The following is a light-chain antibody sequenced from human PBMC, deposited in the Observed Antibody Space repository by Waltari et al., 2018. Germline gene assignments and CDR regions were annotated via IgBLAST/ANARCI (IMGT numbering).Light chain of an antibody. Sequence: EIVMTQSPATLSVSPGERANLSCRASQSVSRNLAWYQQKPGQAPRLLIFGASTRATGIPDRFSGNGSGTDFTLTISSLQSEDFAVYYCQQYDNWPPYTFGQGTKLEIK. V-gene: IGKV3-15*01. CDR2: GAS. CDR3: QQYDNWPPYT. CDR1: QSVSRN. J-gene: IGKJ2*01.